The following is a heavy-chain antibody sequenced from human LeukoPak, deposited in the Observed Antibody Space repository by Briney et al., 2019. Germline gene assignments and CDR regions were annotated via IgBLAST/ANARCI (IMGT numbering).Heavy chain of an antibody. J-gene: IGHJ4*02. Sequence: SETLSLTCTVSGGSISSGSYSWSWIRQPAGKGLEWIGRIYTSGSTNYNPSLKSRVTISVDTSKNQFSLKLSSVTAADTAVYYCARVRYRLAETYIDYWGQGTLVTVSS. D-gene: IGHD3-16*01. V-gene: IGHV4-61*02. CDR3: ARVRYRLAETYIDY. CDR2: IYTSGST. CDR1: GGSISSGSYS.